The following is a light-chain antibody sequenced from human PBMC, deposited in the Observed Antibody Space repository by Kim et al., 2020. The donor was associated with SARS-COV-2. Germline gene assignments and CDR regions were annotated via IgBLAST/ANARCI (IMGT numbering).Light chain of an antibody. Sequence: SVALGQPARSTCGGNNIGTKNVHWFQQKPGQAPVLVICGDSNRPSGIPERFSGSNSGNTATLTISRAQPGDEADYYCQVWDSSTGVFGGGTQLTVL. CDR2: GDS. CDR3: QVWDSSTGV. J-gene: IGLJ3*02. V-gene: IGLV3-9*01. CDR1: NIGTKN.